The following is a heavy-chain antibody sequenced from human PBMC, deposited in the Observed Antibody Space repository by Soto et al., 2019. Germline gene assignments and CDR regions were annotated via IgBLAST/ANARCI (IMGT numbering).Heavy chain of an antibody. J-gene: IGHJ5*02. CDR3: ARWGDDYGDNQNWFDP. Sequence: KSSETLSLTCAVYGGSFSGHYWNWIRQPQGKGLEWIGEINHSGRTNYNPSLKSRVTISLDTSKKEFSLKMTSVTAADTAVYYCARWGDDYGDNQNWFDPWGQGTPVTVSS. CDR2: INHSGRT. D-gene: IGHD4-17*01. V-gene: IGHV4-34*01. CDR1: GGSFSGHY.